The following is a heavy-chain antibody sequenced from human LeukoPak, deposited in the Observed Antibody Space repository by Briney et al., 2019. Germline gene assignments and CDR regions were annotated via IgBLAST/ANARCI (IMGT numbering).Heavy chain of an antibody. CDR2: ISGSGGST. CDR3: AKLGFFYLDYFDY. J-gene: IGHJ4*02. CDR1: GFTFSSYA. Sequence: GGSLRLSCAASGFTFSSYAMGWVRQAPGKGLEWVSAISGSGGSTYYADSVKGRFTISRDNSKNTLYLQMNSLRAEDTAVYYCAKLGFFYLDYFDYWGQGTLVTVSS. V-gene: IGHV3-23*01. D-gene: IGHD3-10*01.